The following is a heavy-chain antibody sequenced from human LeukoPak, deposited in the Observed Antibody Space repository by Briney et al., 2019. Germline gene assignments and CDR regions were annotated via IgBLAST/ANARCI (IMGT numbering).Heavy chain of an antibody. CDR1: GYTFTGYY. CDR3: ARGPMVRGVHLPSDY. J-gene: IGHJ4*02. CDR2: INPNSGGT. D-gene: IGHD3-10*01. Sequence: ASVKVSCKASGYTFTGYYMHWVRQAPGQGLEWMGWINPNSGGTNYAQKFQGRVTMTRDTYITTAYMELSRLRSDDTAVYYCARGPMVRGVHLPSDYWGQGTLVTVSS. V-gene: IGHV1-2*02.